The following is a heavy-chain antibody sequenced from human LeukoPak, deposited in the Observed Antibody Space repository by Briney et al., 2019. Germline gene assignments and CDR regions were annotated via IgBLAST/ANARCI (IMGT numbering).Heavy chain of an antibody. Sequence: SETLSLTCTVSGGSISSYYWSWIRQPAGKGLEWIGRIYTSGSTNYNPSLKSRVTMSVDTSKNQFSLKLSSVTAADTAVYYCAREESPTPRRSHFQHWGQGTLVTVSS. V-gene: IGHV4-4*07. CDR3: AREESPTPRRSHFQH. J-gene: IGHJ1*01. CDR2: IYTSGST. CDR1: GGSISSYY.